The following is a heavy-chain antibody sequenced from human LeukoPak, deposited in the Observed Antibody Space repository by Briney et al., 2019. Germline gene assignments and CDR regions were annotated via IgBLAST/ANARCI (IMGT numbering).Heavy chain of an antibody. D-gene: IGHD3-22*01. Sequence: PGGSLRLSCAASGFTFSSYGMPWVRQAPGKGLEWVAVISYDGSNKYYADSVKGRFTISRDNSKNTLYLQMNSLRAEDTAVYYCAKEDYDSSGIDYWGQGTLVTVSS. CDR1: GFTFSSYG. CDR3: AKEDYDSSGIDY. V-gene: IGHV3-30*18. J-gene: IGHJ4*02. CDR2: ISYDGSNK.